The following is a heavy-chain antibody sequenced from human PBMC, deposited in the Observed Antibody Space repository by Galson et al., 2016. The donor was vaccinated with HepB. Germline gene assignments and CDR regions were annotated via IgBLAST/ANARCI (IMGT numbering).Heavy chain of an antibody. Sequence: SETLSLTCVVSGGSFSGYFWAWIRQSPEKGLEWIGETDHTGSANYNPFFESRVTMSVDPSERRFSLQMSSVTAADTAVYYCARNIVGAHRYWGQGIRVAFSS. D-gene: IGHD1-26*01. CDR1: GGSFSGYF. CDR3: ARNIVGAHRY. J-gene: IGHJ4*02. CDR2: TDHTGSA. V-gene: IGHV4-34*01.